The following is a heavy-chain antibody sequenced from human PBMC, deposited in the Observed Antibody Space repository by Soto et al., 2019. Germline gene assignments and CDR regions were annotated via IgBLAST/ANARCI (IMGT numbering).Heavy chain of an antibody. J-gene: IGHJ4*02. Sequence: PSETLSLTCTVSGGSVSSGSYYWSWIRQPPGKGLEWIGYIYYSGSTNYNPSLKSRVTISVDTSKNQFSLKLSSVTAADTAVYYCARDIDIVVVPAALFDYWGQGTLVTVSS. CDR2: IYYSGST. CDR3: ARDIDIVVVPAALFDY. V-gene: IGHV4-61*01. D-gene: IGHD2-2*01. CDR1: GGSVSSGSYY.